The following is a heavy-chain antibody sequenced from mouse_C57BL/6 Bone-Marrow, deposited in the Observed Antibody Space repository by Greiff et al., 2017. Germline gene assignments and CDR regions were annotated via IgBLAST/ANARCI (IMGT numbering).Heavy chain of an antibody. CDR2: IYPTSGRT. Sequence: QVQLQQPGAELVKPGASVKMSCKASGYTFTSYWITWVKQRPGQGLEWIGDIYPTSGRTNYNEKFKSKAILTVDTSSNTADMQLSSLTSEDSAYFYCARSGPLGRSFDYWGQGTTLTVSS. CDR3: ARSGPLGRSFDY. CDR1: GYTFTSYW. V-gene: IGHV1-55*01. J-gene: IGHJ2*01. D-gene: IGHD4-1*01.